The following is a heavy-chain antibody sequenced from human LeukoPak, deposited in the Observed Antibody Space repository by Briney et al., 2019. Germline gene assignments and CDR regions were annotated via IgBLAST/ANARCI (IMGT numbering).Heavy chain of an antibody. J-gene: IGHJ4*02. CDR3: ANWYGLPAD. V-gene: IGHV3-30*18. CDR2: ISYDGSNK. D-gene: IGHD6-13*01. Sequence: GRSLRLSCAASGFTFSSYGMHWVRRAPGKGLEWVAVISYDGSNKYYADSVKGRFTISRDNSKNTLYLQMNSLRAEDTAVYYCANWYGLPADWGQGTLVTVSS. CDR1: GFTFSSYG.